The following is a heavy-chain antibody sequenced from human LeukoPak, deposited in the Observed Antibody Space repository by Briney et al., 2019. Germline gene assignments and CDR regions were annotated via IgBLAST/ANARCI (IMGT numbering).Heavy chain of an antibody. V-gene: IGHV4-59*08. CDR1: GGSISSYY. CDR3: ARYGALYYYDSSGYPIDP. CDR2: IYYSGST. Sequence: SETLSLTCTVSGGSISSYYWSWIRQPPGKGLEWIGYIYYSGSTNYNPSLKSRVTISVDTSKNQFSLKLSSVTAADTAVYYCARYGALYYYDSSGYPIDPWGQGTLVTVSS. J-gene: IGHJ5*02. D-gene: IGHD3-22*01.